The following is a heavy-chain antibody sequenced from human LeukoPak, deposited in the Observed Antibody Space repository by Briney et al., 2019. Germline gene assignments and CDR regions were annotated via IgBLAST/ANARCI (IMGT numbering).Heavy chain of an antibody. CDR2: IWYDGSNK. CDR1: GFTFSSYG. V-gene: IGHV3-33*01. J-gene: IGHJ4*02. Sequence: PGGSLRLSCAASGFTFSSYGMHWVRQAPGKGLEWVALIWYDGSNKYYADSVKGRLTISRDNSKNTLYLQMNSLKTEDTAVYYCTRGWVIVVAERRYFDYWGQGTLVTVSS. D-gene: IGHD3-22*01. CDR3: TRGWVIVVAERRYFDY.